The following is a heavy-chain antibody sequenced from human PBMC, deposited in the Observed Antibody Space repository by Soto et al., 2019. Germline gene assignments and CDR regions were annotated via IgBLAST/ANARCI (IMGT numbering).Heavy chain of an antibody. CDR1: GYTFTSYD. Sequence: ASVKVSCKASGYTFTSYDINWVRQATGQGLEWMGWMNPNSGNTGYAQRFQGRVPMTRNPYISTAYMELSSLRSEDPAVYYCARGIYCSGGSCYSMQYWGQGPRVTVS. J-gene: IGHJ4*02. CDR2: MNPNSGNT. V-gene: IGHV1-8*01. D-gene: IGHD2-15*01. CDR3: ARGIYCSGGSCYSMQY.